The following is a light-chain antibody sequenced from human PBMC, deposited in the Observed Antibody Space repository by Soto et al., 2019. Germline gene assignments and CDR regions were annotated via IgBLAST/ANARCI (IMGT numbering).Light chain of an antibody. CDR2: GNN. CDR3: QSFDRSLSGSI. Sequence: QPVLTQPPSVSGAPGQRVTISCTGSSSNIGAGYDVHWYQQLPGTAPKFLIYGNNNRPSGVPDRFSGSKSGASASLAITGLQAEDEADYYCQSFDRSLSGSIFGGGTKLTVL. J-gene: IGLJ2*01. CDR1: SSNIGAGYD. V-gene: IGLV1-40*01.